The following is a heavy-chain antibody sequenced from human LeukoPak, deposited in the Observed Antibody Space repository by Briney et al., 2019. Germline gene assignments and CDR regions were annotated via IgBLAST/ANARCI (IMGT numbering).Heavy chain of an antibody. V-gene: IGHV4-4*09. CDR3: ARAGIAVAGEYYYYGMDV. CDR2: IYASGTT. CDR1: GGSISSNC. D-gene: IGHD6-19*01. J-gene: IGHJ6*02. Sequence: SETLSLTCTVSGGSISSNCWSWIRQPPGKGLEWIGCIYASGTTNYNPSLKGRLTISVDTSKNQFSLKLSSVTAADTAVYYCARAGIAVAGEYYYYGMDVWGQGTTVTVSS.